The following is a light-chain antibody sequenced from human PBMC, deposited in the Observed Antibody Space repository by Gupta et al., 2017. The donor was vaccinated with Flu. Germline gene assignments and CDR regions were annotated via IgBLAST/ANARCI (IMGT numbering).Light chain of an antibody. CDR2: LNS. V-gene: IGKV2-28*01. CDR1: QSLLYKNGNNH. CDR3: MQSLETPIT. J-gene: IGKJ5*01. Sequence: DMLLTQSPLSLSVTPVVPASISCTSTQSLLYKNGNNHLDWYIQRPGQSPKLLIYLNSRRASGVPDRFRASGSGTAFTLLISRVEADDFGTYYCMQSLETPITFGQGTRLEI.